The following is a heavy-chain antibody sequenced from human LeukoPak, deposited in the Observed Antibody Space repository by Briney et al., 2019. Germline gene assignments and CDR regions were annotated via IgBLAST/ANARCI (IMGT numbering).Heavy chain of an antibody. CDR3: ARRERFSGAFDL. J-gene: IGHJ3*01. CDR1: GDALRNYL. V-gene: IGHV4-59*08. CDR2: IYYSGST. D-gene: IGHD1-26*01. Sequence: SETLSLTCTVSGDALRNYLWAWIRLPPGEGLESVGYIYYSGSTNYNPSLKPRVTISLQTSKNQFSLRLSSVTAADTAMYYCARRERFSGAFDLWGQGTMVTVSS.